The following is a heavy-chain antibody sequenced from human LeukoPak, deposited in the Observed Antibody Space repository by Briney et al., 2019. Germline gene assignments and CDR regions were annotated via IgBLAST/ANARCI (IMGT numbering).Heavy chain of an antibody. V-gene: IGHV3-7*01. Sequence: GGSLRLSCAASGFTFSSYAMHWVRQAPGKGLEWVANIKQDGSEKYYVDSVKGRFTISRDNAKNSLYLQMNSLRAEDTAVYYCARVSSYYGMDVWGQGATVTVSS. CDR3: ARVSSYYGMDV. CDR2: IKQDGSEK. D-gene: IGHD3-3*02. CDR1: GFTFSSYA. J-gene: IGHJ6*01.